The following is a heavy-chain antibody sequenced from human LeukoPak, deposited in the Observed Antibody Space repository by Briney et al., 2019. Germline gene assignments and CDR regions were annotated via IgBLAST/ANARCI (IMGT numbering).Heavy chain of an antibody. Sequence: SETLSLTCSVSGGSIGSRSFLWNWIRHRPGKGLEWIGYISFSGSIYYNPSLKSRVTISSDTSANQFFLNLNSVTAADTAVYYCARSFRHSDGTFDFWGQGTLVTVSS. V-gene: IGHV4-31*03. D-gene: IGHD2-15*01. CDR3: ARSFRHSDGTFDF. CDR1: GGSIGSRSFL. J-gene: IGHJ4*02. CDR2: ISFSGSI.